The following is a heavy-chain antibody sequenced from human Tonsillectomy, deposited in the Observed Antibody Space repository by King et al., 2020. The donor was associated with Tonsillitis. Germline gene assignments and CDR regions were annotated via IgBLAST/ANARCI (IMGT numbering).Heavy chain of an antibody. CDR1: GYSFTTYG. Sequence: QLVQSGTEVKKPGESLKISCKGSGYSFTTYGIAWVRQMPGKGLEWMGIIYPGDSDTRYSPSFQGQVTISVDKSISTAHLHWSSLKAADTAIYYCARHGWGYMGSGWSFDYWGQGSLVTVSS. J-gene: IGHJ4*02. CDR2: IYPGDSDT. D-gene: IGHD6-19*01. V-gene: IGHV5-51*01. CDR3: ARHGWGYMGSGWSFDY.